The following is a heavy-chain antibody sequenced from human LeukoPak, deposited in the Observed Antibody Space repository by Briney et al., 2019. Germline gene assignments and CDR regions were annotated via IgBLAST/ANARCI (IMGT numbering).Heavy chain of an antibody. J-gene: IGHJ4*02. CDR2: IIDSGVT. CDR3: AKGASIYVTGPDF. CDR1: GFTLSSYR. Sequence: PGGSLKLFCAASGFTLSSYRMSWVREAPGKGLEWVSRIIDSGVTNYADSVKGRFTISSDNSKNTLYLQMNSLRAEDTAVYYCAKGASIYVTGPDFWGPGTLVTVSS. D-gene: IGHD3-9*01. V-gene: IGHV3-23*01.